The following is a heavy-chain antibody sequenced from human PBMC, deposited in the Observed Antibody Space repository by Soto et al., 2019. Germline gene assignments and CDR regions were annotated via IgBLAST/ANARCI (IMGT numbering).Heavy chain of an antibody. CDR2: IKNKAGSYST. J-gene: IGHJ4*02. D-gene: IGHD3-3*01. CDR3: ADLTWSGYYPP. Sequence: EVQLVESGGGLVQPGGSLRLSCAASGFTLSAHYMDWVRQAPGKGLEWVGRIKNKAGSYSTEYAASGTGRFTISRDESKNPLYLQMNSLKAEDTAVYYCADLTWSGYYPPWGQGTLVIVSS. CDR1: GFTLSAHY. V-gene: IGHV3-72*01.